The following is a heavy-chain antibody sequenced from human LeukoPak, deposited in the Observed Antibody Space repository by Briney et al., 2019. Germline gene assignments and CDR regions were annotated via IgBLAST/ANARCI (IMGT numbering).Heavy chain of an antibody. V-gene: IGHV3-48*03. CDR2: ISTSGSII. CDR3: ARGRIYFDY. J-gene: IGHJ4*02. Sequence: GASLRLSCAASGFTFSSYEIHWVRQAPGKGLEWVSYISTSGSIINYADSVKGRFTISRDNAKNSLYLQMNSLTAEDTALYYCARGRIYFDYWGQGTLVTVSS. CDR1: GFTFSSYE.